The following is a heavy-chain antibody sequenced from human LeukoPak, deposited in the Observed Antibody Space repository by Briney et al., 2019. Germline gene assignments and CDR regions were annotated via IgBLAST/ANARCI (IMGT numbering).Heavy chain of an antibody. Sequence: ASVKVSCKASGYTFTSYYIHWVRQAPGQGLEWMGIIDPSGGSTSYAQKFQGRVTMTRDTSTSTVYMELSSLRSEDTAVYYCARDFSKDHWYFDLWGRGTLVTVSS. CDR3: ARDFSKDHWYFDL. CDR2: IDPSGGST. J-gene: IGHJ2*01. D-gene: IGHD2-2*01. V-gene: IGHV1-46*01. CDR1: GYTFTSYY.